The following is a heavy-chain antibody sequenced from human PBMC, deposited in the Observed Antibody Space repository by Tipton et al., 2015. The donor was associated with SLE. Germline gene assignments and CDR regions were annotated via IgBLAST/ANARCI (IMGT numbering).Heavy chain of an antibody. CDR3: ARSGRYYDY. CDR2: ISDSGRTI. Sequence: SLRLSCAASGFTFRAYEMNWVRQAPGKGLEWVSYISDSGRTIYYADSVMGRFSISRDNAKNSLFLQMNTLRVEDTAIYYCARSGRYYDYWGQGTLVTVSS. J-gene: IGHJ4*02. V-gene: IGHV3-48*03. D-gene: IGHD1-26*01. CDR1: GFTFRAYE.